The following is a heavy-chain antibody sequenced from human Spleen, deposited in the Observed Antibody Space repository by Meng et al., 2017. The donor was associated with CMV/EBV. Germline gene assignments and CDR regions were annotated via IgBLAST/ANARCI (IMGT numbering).Heavy chain of an antibody. Sequence: ASVKVSCKASGYTFNSYHMHWVRQAPGQGLEWMGIINPSYGSTTYAQKFQGRVTMTRDTSITTAYMELSRLRSDDTAIYYCARVPPPRFHYGRDSAVHWGQGTLVTVSS. CDR3: ARVPPPRFHYGRDSAVH. J-gene: IGHJ4*02. CDR2: INPSYGST. V-gene: IGHV1-46*02. CDR1: GYTFNSYH. D-gene: IGHD4-23*01.